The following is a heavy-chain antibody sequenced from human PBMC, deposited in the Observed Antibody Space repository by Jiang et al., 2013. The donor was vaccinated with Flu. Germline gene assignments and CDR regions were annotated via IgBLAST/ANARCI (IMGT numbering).Heavy chain of an antibody. Sequence: GSGLVKPSETLSLTCTVSGGSISSYSWTWIRQPPGKGLEWIGYIYYNGRTNYNPSLKSRVTISLDTSNSQFSLKLSSVTAADTAVYYCARETGEYYDKSGYYYGYFDYWGQGALVHRLL. V-gene: IGHV4-59*12. CDR3: ARETGEYYDKSGYYYGYFDY. J-gene: IGHJ4*02. CDR1: GGSISSYS. D-gene: IGHD3-22*01. CDR2: IYYNGRT.